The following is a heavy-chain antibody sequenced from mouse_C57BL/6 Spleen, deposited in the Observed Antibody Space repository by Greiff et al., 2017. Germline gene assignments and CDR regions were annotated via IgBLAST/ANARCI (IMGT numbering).Heavy chain of an antibody. V-gene: IGHV1-82*01. Sequence: VQGVESGPELVKPGASVKISCKASGYAFSSSWMNWVKQRPGKGLEWIGRIYPGDGDTNYNGKFKGKATLTADKSSSTAYMQLSSLTSEDSAVYFCARSKIDGYSSMDYWGQGTSVTVSS. CDR3: ARSKIDGYSSMDY. J-gene: IGHJ4*01. CDR2: IYPGDGDT. CDR1: GYAFSSSW. D-gene: IGHD2-3*01.